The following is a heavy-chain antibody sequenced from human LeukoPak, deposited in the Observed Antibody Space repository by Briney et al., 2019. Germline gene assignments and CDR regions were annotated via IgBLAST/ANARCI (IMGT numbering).Heavy chain of an antibody. Sequence: SETLSLTCAVYGGSFSGYYWSWIRQPPGKGLEWIGEINHSGSTNYNPSLKSRVTISVDTSKNQFSLKLSSVTAADTAVYYCARALGYYDSSGYRRYYYYGMDVWGQGTTVTVSS. V-gene: IGHV4-34*01. J-gene: IGHJ6*02. CDR2: INHSGST. CDR1: GGSFSGYY. D-gene: IGHD3-22*01. CDR3: ARALGYYDSSGYRRYYYYGMDV.